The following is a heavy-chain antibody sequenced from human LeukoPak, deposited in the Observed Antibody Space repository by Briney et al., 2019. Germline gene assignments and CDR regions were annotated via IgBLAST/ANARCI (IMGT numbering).Heavy chain of an antibody. J-gene: IGHJ3*02. D-gene: IGHD3-22*01. Sequence: PSETLSLTCTVSGGSVSSGSYYWSWIRQPPGKGLEWIGYIYYSGSANYNPSLKSRVTISVDKSKNQLSLKLSSVSAADTAVYYCARRADSSGYYAFDIWGQGTMVTVSS. V-gene: IGHV4-61*01. CDR2: IYYSGSA. CDR3: ARRADSSGYYAFDI. CDR1: GGSVSSGSYY.